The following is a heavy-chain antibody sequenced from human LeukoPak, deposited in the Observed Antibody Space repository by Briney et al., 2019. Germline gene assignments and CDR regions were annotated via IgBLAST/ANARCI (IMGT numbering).Heavy chain of an antibody. Sequence: SETLSLTWTVSHYSISSGYYWSCIRQPPRKGLAWIGEINHSGSTNYNPSLKSRVTISVDTSKNQFSLKLTSVTAADTAVYYCARLYLPATRFDYWGQGTLVTVSS. CDR3: ARLYLPATRFDY. CDR1: HYSISSGYY. J-gene: IGHJ4*02. D-gene: IGHD5-24*01. CDR2: INHSGST. V-gene: IGHV4-38-2*02.